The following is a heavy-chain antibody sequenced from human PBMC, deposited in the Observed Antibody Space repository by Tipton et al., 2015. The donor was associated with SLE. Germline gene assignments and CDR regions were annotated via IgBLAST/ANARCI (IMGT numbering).Heavy chain of an antibody. D-gene: IGHD6-13*01. CDR2: ISHSGNT. CDR1: GVSISSEDW. V-gene: IGHV4-4*01. Sequence: TLSLTCAVSGVSISSEDWWSWVRQPPGEGLEWIGEISHSGNTNYNPSLRSRVTISLDKSKNQFSLRLNSLTAADTAIYFCARLKSSSFDDEGVFFDFWGQGTLVTVSS. J-gene: IGHJ4*02. CDR3: ARLKSSSFDDEGVFFDF.